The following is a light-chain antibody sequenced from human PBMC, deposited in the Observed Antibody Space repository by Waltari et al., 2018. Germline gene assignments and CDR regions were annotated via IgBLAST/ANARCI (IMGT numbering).Light chain of an antibody. CDR2: EDS. CDR1: STNIGNNY. V-gene: IGLV1-51*02. CDR3: GTWDSSLSGAV. Sequence: QSVLTQPPSVSAAPGQSVTISCPGGSTNIGNNYVSWYRQFPGTAPKLPIYEDSERPSGIPGRFSGSKSGTSATLDITGLQAGDEADYYCGTWDSSLSGAVFGGGTHLTVL. J-gene: IGLJ7*01.